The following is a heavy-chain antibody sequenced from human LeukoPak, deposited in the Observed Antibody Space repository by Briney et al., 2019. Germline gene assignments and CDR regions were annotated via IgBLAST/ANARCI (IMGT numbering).Heavy chain of an antibody. CDR1: GFSLTTREVG. J-gene: IGHJ5*02. CDR2: IYWNDNK. Sequence: SGPTLVQPTQTLTLTCTFSGFSLTTREVGVGWIRQPPGKALEWLALIYWNDNKRYSPSLNNRLTITKDTSKNLVVLTLTNLDPVDTATYYCAHYSQRKTPKIFHRNTRDGMSWFDTWGQGTLVTVSS. CDR3: AHYSQRKTPKIFHRNTRDGMSWFDT. V-gene: IGHV2-5*01. D-gene: IGHD1-14*01.